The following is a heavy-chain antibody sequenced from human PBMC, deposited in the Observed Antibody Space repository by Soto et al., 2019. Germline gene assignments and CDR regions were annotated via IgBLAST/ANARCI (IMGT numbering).Heavy chain of an antibody. CDR3: ARGTATTGSYDS. V-gene: IGHV4-34*01. Sequence: QVQLQQWGAGLLKPSETLSLTCVVYGGSLSGYYWHWIRQPPGKGLEWIGEVTHSGITNYNPSLKSRVTISVDTSKNHFSLKLSSVSAADTAVYFCARGTATTGSYDSWGQGTLVTVSP. J-gene: IGHJ4*02. CDR2: VTHSGIT. D-gene: IGHD4-17*01. CDR1: GGSLSGYY.